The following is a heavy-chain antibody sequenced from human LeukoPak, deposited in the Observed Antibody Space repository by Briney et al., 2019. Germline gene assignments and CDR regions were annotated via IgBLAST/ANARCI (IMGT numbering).Heavy chain of an antibody. CDR3: ARLHDSSGYYLTYYYYGMDV. V-gene: IGHV4-4*07. J-gene: IGHJ6*02. D-gene: IGHD3-22*01. CDR1: GGSISSYY. Sequence: SETLSLTCTVSGGSISSYYWSWIRQPAGKGLEWIGRIYTSGSTNYNPSLKSRVTISVDTSKNQFSLKLSSVTAADTAVYYCARLHDSSGYYLTYYYYGMDVWGQGTTVTVSS. CDR2: IYTSGST.